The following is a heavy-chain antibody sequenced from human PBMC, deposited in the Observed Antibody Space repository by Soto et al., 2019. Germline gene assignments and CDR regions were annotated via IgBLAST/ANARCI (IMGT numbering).Heavy chain of an antibody. CDR3: AFDISMLTCLGY. CDR1: GLTFSDDS. Sequence: LTLSCVASGLTFSDDSINWVRQAPGKGLEWVSYISGSSKTIHYADSVKGRFTIFRDNSQNTVYLQMNSLRAEDTAVYYCAFDISMLTCLGYWGQGTLVTVSS. CDR2: ISGSSKTI. J-gene: IGHJ4*02. D-gene: IGHD3-16*01. V-gene: IGHV3-48*01.